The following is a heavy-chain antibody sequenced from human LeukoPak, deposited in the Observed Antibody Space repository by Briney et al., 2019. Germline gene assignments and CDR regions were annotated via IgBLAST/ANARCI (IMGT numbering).Heavy chain of an antibody. CDR1: GFTFSSYA. CDR2: ISYDGSNK. V-gene: IGHV3-30-3*01. D-gene: IGHD4-23*01. J-gene: IGHJ3*02. CDR3: ARDEGGNGAFDI. Sequence: GGSLRLSCAASGFTFSSYAMRWVRQAPGKGLEWVAVISYDGSNKYYADSVKGRFTISRDNSKNTLYLQMNSLRAEDTAVYYCARDEGGNGAFDIWGQGTMVTVSS.